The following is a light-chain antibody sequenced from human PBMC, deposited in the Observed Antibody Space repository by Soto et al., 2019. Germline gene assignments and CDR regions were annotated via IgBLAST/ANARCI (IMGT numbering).Light chain of an antibody. CDR3: GTWDSSLSAGV. V-gene: IGLV1-51*01. CDR2: DNN. Sequence: QSVLTQPPSVSAAPGQKFTISCSGSSSNIGNNYVSWYQQLPGTAPKLLIHDNNKRPSGIPDRFSGSKSGTSATLGITGLQTGDEADYYCGTWDSSLSAGVFGGGTKLTVL. J-gene: IGLJ3*02. CDR1: SSNIGNNY.